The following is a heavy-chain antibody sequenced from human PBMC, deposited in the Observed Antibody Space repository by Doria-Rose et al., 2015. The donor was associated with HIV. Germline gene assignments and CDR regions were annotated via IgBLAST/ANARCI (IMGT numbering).Heavy chain of an antibody. Sequence: QIALKESGPVLVKPTETLTLTCTVSGVSLSSPGMGVRWIRQPPGNALEWRANMLSDDERSYKTYLMSRLTSSRGTSKSQVVLTMTDMDPVDTATYYCARIKSSRWYHKYYFDFWGQGTLVIVSA. CDR2: MLSDDER. CDR3: ARIKSSRWYHKYYFDF. CDR1: GVSLSSPGMG. J-gene: IGHJ4*02. D-gene: IGHD6-13*01. V-gene: IGHV2-26*01.